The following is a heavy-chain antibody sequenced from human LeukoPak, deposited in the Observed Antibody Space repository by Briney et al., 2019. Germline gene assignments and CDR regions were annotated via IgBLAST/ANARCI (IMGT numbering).Heavy chain of an antibody. D-gene: IGHD5-24*01. J-gene: IGHJ4*03. CDR1: GYTFTAYY. V-gene: IGHV1-2*02. CDR3: ARDSRRDGYNIFDN. Sequence: ASVTVSCKASGYTFTAYYMHWVRLAPGQGLEWMGWINPNNGATNYAQKFQGSFTMTRDTSISTAYMDLSRLTSDDTAVYYCARDSRRDGYNIFDNSGHGTLGSLSS. CDR2: INPNNGAT.